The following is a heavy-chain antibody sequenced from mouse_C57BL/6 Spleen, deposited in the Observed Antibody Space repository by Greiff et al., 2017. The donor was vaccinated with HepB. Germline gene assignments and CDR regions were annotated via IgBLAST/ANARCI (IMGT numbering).Heavy chain of an antibody. D-gene: IGHD5-1-1*01. J-gene: IGHJ4*01. CDR1: GFTFTDYY. V-gene: IGHV7-3*01. Sequence: EVKLMESGGGLVQPGGSLSLSCAASGFTFTDYYMSWVRQPPGKALEWLGFIRNKANGYTTEYSASVKGRFTISRDNSQSILYLQMNALRAEDSATYYGASYMRYPGYYAMDYWGQGTSVTVSS. CDR2: IRNKANGYTT. CDR3: ASYMRYPGYYAMDY.